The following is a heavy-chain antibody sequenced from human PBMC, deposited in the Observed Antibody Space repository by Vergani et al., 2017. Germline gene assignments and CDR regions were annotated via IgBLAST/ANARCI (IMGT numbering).Heavy chain of an antibody. CDR2: IFSSGNS. CDR3: ARERRDIVANDAFDI. V-gene: IGHV4-30-4*08. D-gene: IGHD5-12*01. Sequence: QVQLQESGPGLVKPSQTLSLTCTVSGASMSSVGYYWTWIRQSAGKRLEWIGCIFSSGNSYYNPSLKSRLTISLDTSKNRFSLRLNSVTAADTAVYYCARERRDIVANDAFDIWGQGTVVTVSS. J-gene: IGHJ3*02. CDR1: GASMSSVGYY.